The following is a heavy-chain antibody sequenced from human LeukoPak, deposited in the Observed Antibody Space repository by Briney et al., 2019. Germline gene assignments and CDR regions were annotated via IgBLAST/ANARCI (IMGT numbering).Heavy chain of an antibody. J-gene: IGHJ4*02. D-gene: IGHD1-1*01. CDR2: IIPILGIA. CDR1: GGTFSSYA. CDR3: ARDRDNWNSFDY. Sequence: SVKVSCKASGGTFSSYAISWVRPAPGQGLEWMGRIIPILGIANYAQKFRGRVTITADKSTSTAYMELSSLRSEDTAVYYCARDRDNWNSFDYWGQGTLVTVSS. V-gene: IGHV1-69*04.